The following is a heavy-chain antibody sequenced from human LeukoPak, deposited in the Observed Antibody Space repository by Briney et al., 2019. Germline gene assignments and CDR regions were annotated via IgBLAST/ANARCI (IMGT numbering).Heavy chain of an antibody. CDR3: ARGSEYSSSWWTNQDWYFDL. Sequence: PSETLSLTCTVSGGSISSGSYYWSWIRQPAGKGLEWIGRIYTSGSTNYNPSLKSRVTISVDTSKNQFSLKLSSVTAADTAVYYCARGSEYSSSWWTNQDWYFDLWGRGTLVTVSS. J-gene: IGHJ2*01. CDR1: GGSISSGSYY. CDR2: IYTSGST. D-gene: IGHD6-6*01. V-gene: IGHV4-61*02.